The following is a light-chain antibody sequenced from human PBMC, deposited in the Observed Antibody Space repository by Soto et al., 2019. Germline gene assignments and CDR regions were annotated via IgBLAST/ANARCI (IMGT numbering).Light chain of an antibody. J-gene: IGKJ4*01. CDR2: AAS. Sequence: SDLTSSGSARDNNTCRASQDIAGCLAWYQQKPGQPPKLLISAASTLQSGVPSRFSGSGSGTHTTLTSSRLQPEDFATHYCRDFDSLPGTCGGGTKVDIK. CDR3: RDFDSLPGT. CDR1: QDIAGC. V-gene: IGKV1-27*01.